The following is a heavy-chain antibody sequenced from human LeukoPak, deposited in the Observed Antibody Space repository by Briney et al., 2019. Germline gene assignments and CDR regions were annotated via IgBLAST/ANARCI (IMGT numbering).Heavy chain of an antibody. CDR3: AREGQWLVRGFDY. D-gene: IGHD6-19*01. V-gene: IGHV3-21*01. CDR2: ISSSSSYI. Sequence: GGSLRLSCAASGFTFSSYSMNWVRQAPGKGLEWVSSISSSSSYIYYADSVKGRFTISRDNAKNSLYLQMNSLRAEDTAVYYCAREGQWLVRGFDYWGQGTLVTVSS. CDR1: GFTFSSYS. J-gene: IGHJ4*02.